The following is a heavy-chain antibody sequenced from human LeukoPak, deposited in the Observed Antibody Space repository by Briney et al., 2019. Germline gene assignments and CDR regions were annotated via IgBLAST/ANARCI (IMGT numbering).Heavy chain of an antibody. CDR3: ARAHYYDSSGSNWFDP. D-gene: IGHD3-22*01. CDR2: IYYSGST. V-gene: IGHV4-39*07. CDR1: GGSISSSSYY. J-gene: IGHJ5*02. Sequence: SETLSLTCTVSGGSISSSSYYWGWIRQPPGKGLEWIGSIYYSGSTYYNPSLKSRVTISVDTSKNQFSLKLSSVTAADTAVYYCARAHYYDSSGSNWFDPWGQGTLVTVSS.